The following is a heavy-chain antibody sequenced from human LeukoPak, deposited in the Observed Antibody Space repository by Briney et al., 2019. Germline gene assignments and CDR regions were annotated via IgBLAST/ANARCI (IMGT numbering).Heavy chain of an antibody. CDR2: ITSSGSYT. D-gene: IGHD3-10*01. CDR1: GFTFSNYY. CDR3: ARFMGSGSYTPDY. J-gene: IGHJ4*02. Sequence: GGSLRLSCAASGFTFSNYYMSWIRQTPGKGLEWVSYITSSGSYTNYADSVKGRFTISRDNAKNSLYLQMNSLSPEDTAAYYCARFMGSGSYTPDYWGQGTLVTVSS. V-gene: IGHV3-11*03.